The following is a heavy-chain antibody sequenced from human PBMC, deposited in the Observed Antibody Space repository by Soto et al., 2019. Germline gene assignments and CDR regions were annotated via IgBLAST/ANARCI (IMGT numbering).Heavy chain of an antibody. Sequence: PGGSLRLSCAASGFTFGGSAMHWVRQASGKGLEWVGHIRSKTNSYATAYAESVKGRFTISRDDSMNTAYLQMNSLKTEDTAVYFCTRQTDAVQWLVVPTDYNFDPWGQGTLVTVSS. J-gene: IGHJ5*02. V-gene: IGHV3-73*01. CDR2: IRSKTNSYAT. D-gene: IGHD6-19*01. CDR1: GFTFGGSA. CDR3: TRQTDAVQWLVVPTDYNFDP.